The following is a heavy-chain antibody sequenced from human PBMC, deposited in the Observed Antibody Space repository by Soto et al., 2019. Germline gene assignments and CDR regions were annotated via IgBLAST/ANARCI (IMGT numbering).Heavy chain of an antibody. J-gene: IGHJ4*02. V-gene: IGHV3-48*01. CDR2: ITRNSKTI. CDR3: ARDVAYHGDYVDFLAH. D-gene: IGHD4-17*01. CDR1: GFVFSDYN. Sequence: EVLLVESGGGLVQPGGSLRLSCAASGFVFSDYNMNWVRQAPGKGLEWISYITRNSKTIYYADSVQGRFTISRDNAKNSLFLQMNSLRAEDTAVYYCARDVAYHGDYVDFLAHWGQGTLVTVSS.